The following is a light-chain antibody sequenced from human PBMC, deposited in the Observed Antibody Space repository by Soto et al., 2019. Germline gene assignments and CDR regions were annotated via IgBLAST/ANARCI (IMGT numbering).Light chain of an antibody. V-gene: IGKV1-33*01. CDR3: QHCDSLPLT. Sequence: DMQITQSPSSLSASVIYRVTITCQASQDIRNSLNWYQQKPGKAPKLLIYDASNLETGVPSRFSGSGSGTDFIFTISSLQPEDIATYYCQHCDSLPLTFGQGTRLEIK. J-gene: IGKJ5*01. CDR1: QDIRNS. CDR2: DAS.